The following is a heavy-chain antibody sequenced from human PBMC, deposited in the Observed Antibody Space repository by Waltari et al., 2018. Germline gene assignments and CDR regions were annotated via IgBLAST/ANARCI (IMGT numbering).Heavy chain of an antibody. D-gene: IGHD2-15*01. CDR2: INPSGGST. V-gene: IGHV1-46*01. J-gene: IGHJ6*03. CDR3: ARDGSGGSPYYYYMDV. CDR1: GYTFTSYY. Sequence: QVQLVQSGAEVKKPGASVKVSCKASGYTFTSYYMHWVRQAPGQGLEWMGIINPSGGSTSYGQKFQGRVTMTRDTSTSTVYMELSSLRSEDTAVYYCARDGSGGSPYYYYMDVWGKGTTVTVSS.